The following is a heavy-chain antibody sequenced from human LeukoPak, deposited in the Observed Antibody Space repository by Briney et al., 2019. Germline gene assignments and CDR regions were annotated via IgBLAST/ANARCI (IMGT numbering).Heavy chain of an antibody. CDR3: AKDSNDILTDYYYYYMDV. D-gene: IGHD3-9*01. CDR2: IWYDGSNK. V-gene: IGHV3-33*06. Sequence: GRSLRLSCAASGFTFSSYGMHWVRQAPGKGLEWVAVIWYDGSNKYYADSVKGRFTISRDNSKNTLYLQTNSLRAEDTAVYYCAKDSNDILTDYYYYYMDVWGKGTTVTVSS. CDR1: GFTFSSYG. J-gene: IGHJ6*03.